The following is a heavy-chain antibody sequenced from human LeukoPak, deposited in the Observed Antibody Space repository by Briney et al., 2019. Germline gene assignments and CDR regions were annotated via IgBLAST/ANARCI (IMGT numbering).Heavy chain of an antibody. CDR3: ARDRMVVAASDYFDY. Sequence: GGSLRLSCAASGFTFNAFGMNWVRQAPGKGLEWVSYIGTTSGAIYYADSVKGRFTISRDNSKNTLYLQMNSLRAEDTAVYYCARDRMVVAASDYFDYWGQGTLVTVSS. D-gene: IGHD2-15*01. CDR1: GFTFNAFG. J-gene: IGHJ4*02. V-gene: IGHV3-48*01. CDR2: IGTTSGAI.